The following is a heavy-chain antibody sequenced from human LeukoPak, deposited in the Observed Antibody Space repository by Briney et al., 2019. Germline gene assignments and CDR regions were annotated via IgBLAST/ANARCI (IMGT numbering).Heavy chain of an antibody. J-gene: IGHJ4*02. Sequence: GASVKVSCKASGYTFTSYGISWVRQAPGQGLEWMGWISAYNGNTNYVQKLQGRVTMTTDTSTSTAYMELRSLRSDDTAVYYCARDRGGSYSLYFDYWGQGTLVTVSS. V-gene: IGHV1-18*01. CDR1: GYTFTSYG. CDR2: ISAYNGNT. CDR3: ARDRGGSYSLYFDY. D-gene: IGHD1-26*01.